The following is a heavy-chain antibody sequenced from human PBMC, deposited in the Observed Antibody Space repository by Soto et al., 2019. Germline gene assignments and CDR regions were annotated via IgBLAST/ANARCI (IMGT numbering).Heavy chain of an antibody. V-gene: IGHV2-26*01. Sequence: GPTLLNPTETLTLTCSVSGFSLTNGRMGVSWIRQPPGKALEWLAHFFSDAERSYSTSMQSRLNMYKDSSGSQVVLTMTNMAPADTATYFCERMDGDYIYYGLDVWGHGIAVTVYS. CDR1: GFSLTNGRMG. CDR2: FFSDAER. CDR3: ERMDGDYIYYGLDV. J-gene: IGHJ6*02. D-gene: IGHD4-17*01.